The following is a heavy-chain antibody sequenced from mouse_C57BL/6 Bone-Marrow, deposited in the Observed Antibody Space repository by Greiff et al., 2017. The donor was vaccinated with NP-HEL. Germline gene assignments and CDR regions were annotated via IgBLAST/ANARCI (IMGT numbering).Heavy chain of an antibody. CDR3: ARGGDYVPYYAMDY. D-gene: IGHD2-4*01. CDR2: INPSSGYT. V-gene: IGHV1-4*01. CDR1: GYTFTSYT. J-gene: IGHJ4*01. Sequence: VKLVESGAELARPGASVKMSCKASGYTFTSYTMHWVKQRPGQGLEWIGYINPSSGYTKYNQKFKDKATLTADKSSSTAYMQLSSLTSEDSAVYYCARGGDYVPYYAMDYWGQGTSVTVSS.